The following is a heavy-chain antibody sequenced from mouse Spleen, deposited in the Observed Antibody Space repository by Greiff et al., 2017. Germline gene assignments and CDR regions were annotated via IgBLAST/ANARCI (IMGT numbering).Heavy chain of an antibody. CDR2: ISYSGST. CDR3: ARYDYSYYYAMDY. Sequence: EVLLQESGPGLAKPSQTLSLTCSVTGYSITSDYWNWIRKFPGNKLEYMGYISYSGSTYYNPSLKSRISITRDTSKNQYYLQLNSVATEDTATYYCARYDYSYYYAMDYWGQGTSVTVSS. D-gene: IGHD2-4*01. CDR1: GYSITSDY. V-gene: IGHV3-8*01. J-gene: IGHJ4*01.